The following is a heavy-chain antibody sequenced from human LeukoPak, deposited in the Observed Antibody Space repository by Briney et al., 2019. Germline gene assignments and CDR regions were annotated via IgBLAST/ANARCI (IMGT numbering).Heavy chain of an antibody. CDR3: VRGPYGSSISNWFDP. Sequence: SETLSLTCSVSGDSITGYSWSWIRQTPGKGLEWIGYIYYNGDTHYNPSLNSRLSMSVDMPKKQFSLNLRSVTAADTAVYYCVRGPYGSSISNWFDPWGQGLLVTVSS. CDR2: IYYNGDT. J-gene: IGHJ5*02. V-gene: IGHV4-59*01. CDR1: GDSITGYS. D-gene: IGHD3-10*01.